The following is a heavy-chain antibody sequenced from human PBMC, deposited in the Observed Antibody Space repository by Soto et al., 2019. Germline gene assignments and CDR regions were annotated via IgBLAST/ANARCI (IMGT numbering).Heavy chain of an antibody. CDR3: ATSGILYPEPGRGMDFDI. J-gene: IGHJ3*02. CDR2: FDPEDGET. V-gene: IGHV1-24*01. CDR1: GYTLTELS. D-gene: IGHD2-8*01. Sequence: GASVKVSCKVSGYTLTELSMHWVRQAPGKGLEWMGGFDPEDGETIYAQKFQGRVTMTEGTSTDTAYMELSSLRSEDTAVYYCATSGILYPEPGRGMDFDIWGQGTMVTVSS.